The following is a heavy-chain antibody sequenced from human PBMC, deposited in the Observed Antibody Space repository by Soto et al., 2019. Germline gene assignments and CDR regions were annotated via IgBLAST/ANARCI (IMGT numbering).Heavy chain of an antibody. CDR2: ISAHNGNT. V-gene: IGHV1-18*01. D-gene: IGHD1-1*01. CDR1: GDAFTTDG. CDR3: ARGRYGDY. J-gene: IGHJ4*01. Sequence: QVHLVQSGAEVKKPGASVKVSCKGSGDAFTTDGITWVRQAPGQGLEWMGWISAHNGNTNYAQKLQGRVTVTRDTSTSTAYMELRSLRSDDTAVYYCARGRYGDYWGHGALVTVSS.